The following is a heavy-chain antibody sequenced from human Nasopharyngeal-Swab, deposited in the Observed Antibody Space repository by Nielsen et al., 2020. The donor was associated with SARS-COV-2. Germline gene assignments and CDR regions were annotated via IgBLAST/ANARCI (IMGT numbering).Heavy chain of an antibody. CDR3: ARDTFRITIFGVVRYGMDV. CDR1: GYTFTSYG. CDR2: ISAYNGNT. V-gene: IGHV1-18*01. J-gene: IGHJ6*02. Sequence: ASVKVSCKASGYTFTSYGISWVRQAPGQGLEWMGWISAYNGNTNYAQKLQGRVTVTTDTSTSTAYMELRSLRSDDTAVYYCARDTFRITIFGVVRYGMDVWGQGTTVTVSS. D-gene: IGHD3-3*01.